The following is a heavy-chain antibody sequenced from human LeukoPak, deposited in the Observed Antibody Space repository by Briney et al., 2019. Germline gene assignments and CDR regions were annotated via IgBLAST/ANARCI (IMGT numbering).Heavy chain of an antibody. CDR1: GFTFSSYG. CDR2: ISGSGGST. J-gene: IGHJ4*02. CDR3: ARAEVGLRLGELSYYFDY. V-gene: IGHV3-23*01. D-gene: IGHD3-16*02. Sequence: GGSLRLSCAASGFTFSSYGMSWVRQAPGKGLEWVSAISGSGGSTYYADSVKGRFTISRDNSKNTLYLQMNSLRAEDTAVYYCARAEVGLRLGELSYYFDYWGQGTLVTVSS.